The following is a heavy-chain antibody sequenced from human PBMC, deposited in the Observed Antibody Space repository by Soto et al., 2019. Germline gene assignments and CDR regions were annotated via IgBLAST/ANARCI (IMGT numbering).Heavy chain of an antibody. D-gene: IGHD2-21*02. J-gene: IGHJ3*02. Sequence: DVQVVESGGDLVQPGGSLRLSCAASGFSVSDNFMSWVRQAPGKGLEWVSFIKNSAATEFADSVKGRFLISIDNSKNTLYLHMNSLRAGDTAVYYCVRDFFGVTASWVAFDIWGRGTKVTVSS. CDR3: VRDFFGVTASWVAFDI. CDR1: GFSVSDNF. CDR2: IKNSAAT. V-gene: IGHV3-66*01.